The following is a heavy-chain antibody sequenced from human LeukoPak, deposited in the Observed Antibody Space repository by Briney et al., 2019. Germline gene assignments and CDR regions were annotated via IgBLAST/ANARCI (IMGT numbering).Heavy chain of an antibody. D-gene: IGHD6-13*01. Sequence: VASVKVSCKVSGYTLTELSMHWVRQAPGKGLAWMGGFDPEDGETIYAQKFQGRVTMTEDTSTDTAYMELSRLRSDDTAVYYCAREVASSSPGGNYYYMDVWGKGTTVTVSS. V-gene: IGHV1-24*01. CDR2: FDPEDGET. CDR1: GYTLTELS. J-gene: IGHJ6*03. CDR3: AREVASSSPGGNYYYMDV.